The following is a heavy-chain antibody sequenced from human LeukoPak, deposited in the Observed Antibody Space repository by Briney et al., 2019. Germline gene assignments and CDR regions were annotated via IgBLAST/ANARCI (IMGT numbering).Heavy chain of an antibody. V-gene: IGHV4-34*01. CDR2: INHSGST. CDR3: ARDADYYDSSGYYYAGYFQH. CDR1: GGSFSGYY. Sequence: SETLSLICAVYGGSFSGYYWSWIRQPPGKGLEWIGEINHSGSTNYNPSLKSRVTISVDTSKNQFSLKLSSVTAADTAVYYCARDADYYDSSGYYYAGYFQHWGQGTLVTVSS. J-gene: IGHJ1*01. D-gene: IGHD3-22*01.